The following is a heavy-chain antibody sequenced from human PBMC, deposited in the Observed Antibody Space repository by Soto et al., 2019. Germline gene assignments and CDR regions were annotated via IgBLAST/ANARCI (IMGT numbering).Heavy chain of an antibody. J-gene: IGHJ6*02. CDR1: GFTFSSYG. Sequence: QVQLVESGGGVVQPGRSLRLSCAASGFTFSSYGMHWVRQAPGKGLEWVAVIWYDGSNKYYADSVKGRFTISRDNSKNTLYLQMNSLRAEDTAVYYCARDRGCSSTSCFIYYYYYGMDVWGQGTTVTVSS. V-gene: IGHV3-33*01. CDR2: IWYDGSNK. D-gene: IGHD2-2*01. CDR3: ARDRGCSSTSCFIYYYYYGMDV.